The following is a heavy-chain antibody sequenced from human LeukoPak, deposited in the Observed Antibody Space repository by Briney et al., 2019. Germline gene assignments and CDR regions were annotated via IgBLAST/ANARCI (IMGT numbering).Heavy chain of an antibody. J-gene: IGHJ5*02. Sequence: ASVKVSCKASGYTFTDFCIHWVRQAPGQGLEWVGWINPDGGATNYARKFQGRVSMTRDTSITTAYMKLTRLRSDDTAIYYCSRGLIPMSNWFDPWGQGTVVTVSS. CDR1: GYTFTDFC. CDR3: SRGLIPMSNWFDP. CDR2: INPDGGAT. V-gene: IGHV1-2*02.